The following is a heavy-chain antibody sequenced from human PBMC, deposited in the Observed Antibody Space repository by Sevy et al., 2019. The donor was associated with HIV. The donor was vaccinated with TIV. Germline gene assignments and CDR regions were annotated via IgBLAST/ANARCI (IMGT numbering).Heavy chain of an antibody. J-gene: IGHJ4*02. D-gene: IGHD3-22*01. CDR2: ISQTYDGSKK. CDR1: GFTFGSYT. CDR3: ARDNSGYFFFDY. Sequence: GESLKISCAASGFTFGSYTLHWVRQAPGKGLEWVALISQTYDGSKKYYIDSVQGRFTISRDNSKNTLYLQMDRLRPEDTAVYYCARDNSGYFFFDYWGQGTLVTVSS. V-gene: IGHV3-30-3*01.